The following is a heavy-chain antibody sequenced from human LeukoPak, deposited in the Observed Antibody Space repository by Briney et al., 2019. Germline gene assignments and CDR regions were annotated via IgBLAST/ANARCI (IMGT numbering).Heavy chain of an antibody. CDR1: GFTFSSYG. V-gene: IGHV3-30*03. D-gene: IGHD2-21*01. J-gene: IGHJ4*02. CDR2: ISYDGTNK. Sequence: GGSLRLSCAASGFTFSSYGMHWVRQAPGKGLEWVAVISYDGTNKFYGDSVKGRFTISRDNSKNTLYLQMNSLRAEDTAVYYCAREGEGMIPDYWGQGTLVTVSS. CDR3: AREGEGMIPDY.